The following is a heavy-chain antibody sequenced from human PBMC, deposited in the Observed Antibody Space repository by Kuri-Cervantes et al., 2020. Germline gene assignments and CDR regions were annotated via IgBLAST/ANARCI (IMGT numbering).Heavy chain of an antibody. CDR3: ASKRQVVVAATNYYYYGMDV. CDR2: INPNSGGT. CDR1: GYTFTGYY. Sequence: ASVKVSCKASGYTFTGYYMHWVRQAPGQGLEWMGWINPNSGGTNYAQKFQGRVTMTRDTSISTAYMELSRPRSDDTAVYYCASKRQVVVAATNYYYYGMDVWGQGTTVTVSS. J-gene: IGHJ6*02. V-gene: IGHV1-2*02. D-gene: IGHD2-15*01.